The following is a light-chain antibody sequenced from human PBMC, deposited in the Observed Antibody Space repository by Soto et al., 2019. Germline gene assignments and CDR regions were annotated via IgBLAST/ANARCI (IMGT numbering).Light chain of an antibody. V-gene: IGKV1-5*03. J-gene: IGKJ1*01. Sequence: DIQMTQSPSTLSASVEDRVTITCRASQSISTWLAWYQQKPGKAPKLLMYKTSSLNSGVPSRFSGSGSGTEFTLTISSLQPDDFATYYCQQYDSYSWTFGQGTKVELK. CDR1: QSISTW. CDR3: QQYDSYSWT. CDR2: KTS.